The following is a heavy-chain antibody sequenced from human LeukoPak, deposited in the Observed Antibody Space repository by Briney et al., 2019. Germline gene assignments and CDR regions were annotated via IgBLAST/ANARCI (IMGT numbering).Heavy chain of an antibody. CDR2: IIPIFGTA. CDR3: ARAYNWNYYSAFDI. V-gene: IGHV1-69*13. J-gene: IGHJ3*02. D-gene: IGHD1-7*01. Sequence: ASVKVSCKASGGTFSIYAISWVRQAPGQGLEWMGGIIPIFGTANYAQKFQGRVTITADESTSTAYMELSSLRSEDTAVYYCARAYNWNYYSAFDIWGQGTMVTVSS. CDR1: GGTFSIYA.